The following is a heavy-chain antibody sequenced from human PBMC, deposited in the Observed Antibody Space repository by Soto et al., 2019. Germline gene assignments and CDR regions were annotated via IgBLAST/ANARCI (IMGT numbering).Heavy chain of an antibody. D-gene: IGHD3-3*01. CDR2: IRSKAYGGTT. Sequence: VDLGGRWISKKKGKGLEWVGFIRSKAYGGTTEYAASVKGRFTISRDDSKSIAYLQMNSLKAEDTAVYYCTRAVVFGGVMEDYFDYWGQGTLVTVSS. V-gene: IGHV3-49*03. J-gene: IGHJ4*02. CDR1: VDLG. CDR3: TRAVVFGGVMEDYFDY.